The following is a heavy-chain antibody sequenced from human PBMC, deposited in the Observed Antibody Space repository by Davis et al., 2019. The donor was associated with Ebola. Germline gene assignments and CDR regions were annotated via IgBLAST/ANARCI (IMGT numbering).Heavy chain of an antibody. Sequence: SQTLSLTCAISGDSVSSNSAAWTWIRQSPSRGLEWLGRTYYRSKWYNDYAVSVKSRITINPDTSKNQFSLQLNSVTPEDTAVYYCARRRTGTAPGLDSWGQGTLVTVSS. CDR1: GDSVSSNSAA. J-gene: IGHJ4*02. D-gene: IGHD1-7*01. V-gene: IGHV6-1*01. CDR3: ARRRTGTAPGLDS. CDR2: TYYRSKWYN.